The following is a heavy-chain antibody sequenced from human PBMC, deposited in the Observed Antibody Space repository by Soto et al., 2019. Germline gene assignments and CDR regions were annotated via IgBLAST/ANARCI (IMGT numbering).Heavy chain of an antibody. CDR1: GATFSSYA. CDR3: ARDKGAYYSHLVY. Sequence: QVLLVQSGAEVKKPGSSVKVSCKLSGATFSSYAMSWERQAPGQGLEWIGGIIPFFGTPNYAQKFQGRVTIAADTSAATSYMELSSLRSDDTAVYYCARDKGAYYSHLVYWGQGTLVTVSS. D-gene: IGHD3-22*01. V-gene: IGHV1-69*06. CDR2: IIPFFGTP. J-gene: IGHJ4*02.